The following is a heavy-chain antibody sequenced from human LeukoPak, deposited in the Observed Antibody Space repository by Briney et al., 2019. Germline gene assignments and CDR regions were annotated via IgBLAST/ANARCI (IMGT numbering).Heavy chain of an antibody. J-gene: IGHJ4*02. Sequence: SETLSLTCTVSGGSISSYYWSWIRQPPGKGLEWIGYIYYSGSTNYNPSLKSRVTISLDTSKNDFSLKLSSVTAADTAVYYCARLSPETTGTGAFDSWGQGTLVTVSS. V-gene: IGHV4-59*01. D-gene: IGHD4-17*01. CDR1: GGSISSYY. CDR3: ARLSPETTGTGAFDS. CDR2: IYYSGST.